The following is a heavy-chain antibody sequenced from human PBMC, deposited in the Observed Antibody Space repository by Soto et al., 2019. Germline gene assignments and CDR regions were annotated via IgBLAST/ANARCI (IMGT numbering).Heavy chain of an antibody. CDR3: AKDPSHSSSWYYFDY. V-gene: IGHV3-30*18. CDR2: ISYDGSNK. Sequence: QVQLVESGGGVVQPGRSLRLSCAASGFTFSSYGMHWVRQAPGKGLEWVAVISYDGSNKYYADSVKGRFTISRDNSTNTLSLQMNSLRAEDTAVYYCAKDPSHSSSWYYFDYWGQGTLVTVSS. D-gene: IGHD6-13*01. J-gene: IGHJ4*02. CDR1: GFTFSSYG.